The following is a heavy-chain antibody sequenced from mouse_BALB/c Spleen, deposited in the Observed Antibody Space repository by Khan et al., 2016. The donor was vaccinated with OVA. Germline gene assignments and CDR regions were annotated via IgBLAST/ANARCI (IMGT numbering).Heavy chain of an antibody. V-gene: IGHV9-4*02. CDR2: INTHSGVP. D-gene: IGHD2-14*01. Sequence: QIQLVQSGPELKKPGETVRISCKASGYTFTTAGIQWVQKMPGKGLKWIGWINTHSGVPKYAEDFKGRFAFSLEISVNTAYLQITNLKNEATAKNFCARGAAAYYRNDGGAMEYWGRGTLVTVSS. J-gene: IGHJ4*01. CDR1: GYTFTTAG. CDR3: ARGAAAYYRNDGGAMEY.